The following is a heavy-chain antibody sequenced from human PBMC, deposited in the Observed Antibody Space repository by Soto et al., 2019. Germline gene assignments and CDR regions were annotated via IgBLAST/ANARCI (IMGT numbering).Heavy chain of an antibody. CDR1: GYTFTSYD. V-gene: IGHV1-8*01. D-gene: IGHD6-6*01. CDR3: VRLGAARPDYYYYGMDV. CDR2: MNPNSGNT. J-gene: IGHJ6*02. Sequence: QVQLVQSGAEVKKPGASVKVSCKASGYTFTSYDINWVRQATGQGLEWMGWMNPNSGNTGYAQKFQGRVTMTRNTSISTAYMELSSLRSEDTAVYYCVRLGAARPDYYYYGMDVWGQGTTVTVSS.